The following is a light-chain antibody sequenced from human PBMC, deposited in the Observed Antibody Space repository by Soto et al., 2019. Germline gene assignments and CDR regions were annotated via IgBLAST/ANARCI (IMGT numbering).Light chain of an antibody. V-gene: IGKV3-20*01. Sequence: EIVLTQSPGTLSLSPGDGATLSCRASRSVSSTYLAWYQQRPGQAPRLLIYGASTRASGIPDRFSGGGSGTDFSLTISRLEPEDFAVYFCQQFGGSPPVTFGQGTRLEMK. CDR2: GAS. CDR1: RSVSSTY. CDR3: QQFGGSPPVT. J-gene: IGKJ5*01.